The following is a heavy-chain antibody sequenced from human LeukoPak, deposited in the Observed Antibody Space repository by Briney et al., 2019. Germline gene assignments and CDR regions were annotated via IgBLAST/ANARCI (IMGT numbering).Heavy chain of an antibody. V-gene: IGHV7-4-1*02. J-gene: IGHJ4*02. CDR2: INTNTGNP. CDR1: GYTLTSYA. D-gene: IGHD5-24*01. CDR3: ARDVSRDGYSPFDY. Sequence: ASVKVSCKASGYTLTSYAMNWVRQAPGQGLEWMGWINTNTGNPTYAQGFTGRFVFSLDTSVSTAYLQISSLKAEDTAVYYCARDVSRDGYSPFDYWGQGTLVTVSS.